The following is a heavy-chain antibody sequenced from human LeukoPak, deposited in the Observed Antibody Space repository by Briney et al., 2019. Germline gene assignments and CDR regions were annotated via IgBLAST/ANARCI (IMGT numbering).Heavy chain of an antibody. CDR2: IYYSGST. V-gene: IGHV4-31*02. J-gene: IGHJ5*02. Sequence: SETLSLTCTVSGGSISSGGYYWSRIRQHPGKGLEWIGYIYYSGSTYYNPSLKSRTIISVDTSKNQFSLKLNSVTAADTAVYYCARGTVPARWFDPWGQGTLVTVSS. D-gene: IGHD2-2*01. CDR1: GGSISSGGYY. CDR3: ARGTVPARWFDP.